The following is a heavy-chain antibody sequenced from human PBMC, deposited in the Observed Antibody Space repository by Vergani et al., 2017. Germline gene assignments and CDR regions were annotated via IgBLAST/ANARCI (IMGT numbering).Heavy chain of an antibody. Sequence: QVQLVQSGAEVKKPGASVKISCKASGYTFTSYYMHWVRQAPGQGLEWMGIINPSGGSTSYAQKFQGRVTMTRDTSTSTVYMELSSLRSEDTAVYYCARDRPGGFLGDYWGQGTLVTVSS. D-gene: IGHD3-3*01. CDR2: INPSGGST. CDR1: GYTFTSYY. J-gene: IGHJ4*02. CDR3: ARDRPGGFLGDY. V-gene: IGHV1-46*01.